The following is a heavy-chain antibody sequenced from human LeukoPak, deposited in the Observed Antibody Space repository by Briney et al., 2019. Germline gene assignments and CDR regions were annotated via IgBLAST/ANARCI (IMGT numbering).Heavy chain of an antibody. J-gene: IGHJ4*02. CDR1: GGSISSYY. CDR3: ARDKDGYSYGSYPV. D-gene: IGHD5-18*01. CDR2: IYYSGST. Sequence: SETLSLTCTVSGGSISSYYWSWIRQPAGKGLEWIGYIYYSGSTNYNPSLKSRVTISVDTSKNQFSLKLSSVTAADTAVYYCARDKDGYSYGSYPVWGQGTLVTVSS. V-gene: IGHV4-59*01.